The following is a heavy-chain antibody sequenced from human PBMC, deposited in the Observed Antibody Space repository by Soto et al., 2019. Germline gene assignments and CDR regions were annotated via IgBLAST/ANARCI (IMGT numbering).Heavy chain of an antibody. CDR1: GFTFSSYS. D-gene: IGHD3-10*01. CDR3: ARDAVSYGSGIYGMDV. J-gene: IGHJ6*02. Sequence: LRLSCAASGFTFSSYSMNWVRQAPGKGLEWVSSISSSSSYIYYADSVKGRFTISRDNAKNSLYLQMNSLRAEDTAVYYCARDAVSYGSGIYGMDVWGQGTTVTVSS. V-gene: IGHV3-21*01. CDR2: ISSSSSYI.